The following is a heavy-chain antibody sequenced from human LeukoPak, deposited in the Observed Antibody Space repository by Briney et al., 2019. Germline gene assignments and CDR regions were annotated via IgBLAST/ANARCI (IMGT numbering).Heavy chain of an antibody. D-gene: IGHD2-21*02. CDR1: GYTFTGYY. V-gene: IGHV1-2*04. CDR2: INPNSGGT. Sequence: ASVKVSCKASGYTFTGYYMHWVRQAPGQGLEWMGWINPNSGGTNYAQKFQGWVTMTRDTSITTAYIELSRLRSDDTAVYYCARGPYCGGDCYPPKTDAFDIWGQGTMVTVSS. CDR3: ARGPYCGGDCYPPKTDAFDI. J-gene: IGHJ3*02.